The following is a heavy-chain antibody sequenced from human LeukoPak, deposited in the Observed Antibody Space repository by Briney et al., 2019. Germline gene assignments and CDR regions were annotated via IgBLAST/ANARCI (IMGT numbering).Heavy chain of an antibody. CDR3: AKDPTVVTPPFEAFDI. V-gene: IGHV3-23*01. D-gene: IGHD4-23*01. CDR2: ISGSGGST. Sequence: GRSLRLSCAASGFTFSSYAMSWVRQAPGKGLEWVSAISGSGGSTYYADSVKGRFTISRDNSKNTLYLQMNSLRAEDTAVYYCAKDPTVVTPPFEAFDIWGQGTMVTVSS. CDR1: GFTFSSYA. J-gene: IGHJ3*02.